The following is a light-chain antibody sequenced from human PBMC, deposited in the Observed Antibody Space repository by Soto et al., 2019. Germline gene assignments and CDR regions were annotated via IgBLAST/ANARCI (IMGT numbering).Light chain of an antibody. CDR3: QQYGSSPT. CDR2: GAS. V-gene: IGKV3-20*01. CDR1: QSVGSN. Sequence: EIVMAQSPATLSVSPGERATLSCRASQSVGSNLAWYQQKPGQAPRLLIYGASSRATGIPDRFSGSGSGTDFTLTISRLEPEDFAVYYCQQYGSSPTFGGGTKVDIK. J-gene: IGKJ4*01.